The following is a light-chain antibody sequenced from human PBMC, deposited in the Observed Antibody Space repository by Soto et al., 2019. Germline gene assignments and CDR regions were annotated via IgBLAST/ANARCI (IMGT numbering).Light chain of an antibody. CDR2: AAT. V-gene: IGKV1-39*01. Sequence: DIQLTQSPSSLSASVGGRVTITCRASENINKYASCYQHQAEKAPILLIYAATNVQGRVASSFSGSGSATHFTLTISSLQPEDFATYYCQQSYNSPFTFGHGTKVDIK. CDR1: ENINKY. CDR3: QQSYNSPFT. J-gene: IGKJ3*01.